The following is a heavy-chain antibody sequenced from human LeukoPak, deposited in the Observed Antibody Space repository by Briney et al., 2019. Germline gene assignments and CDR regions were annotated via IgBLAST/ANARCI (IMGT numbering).Heavy chain of an antibody. Sequence: SETLSLTCTVSGGSISSYYWSWIRQPAGKGLEWIGRIYTSGSTNYNPSLKSRVTMSVDTSKNQFSLKLSSVTAADTAVYYCARSQLRFLEWLSLTENWFDPWGQGTLVTVSS. V-gene: IGHV4-4*07. CDR2: IYTSGST. J-gene: IGHJ5*02. D-gene: IGHD3-3*01. CDR3: ARSQLRFLEWLSLTENWFDP. CDR1: GGSISSYY.